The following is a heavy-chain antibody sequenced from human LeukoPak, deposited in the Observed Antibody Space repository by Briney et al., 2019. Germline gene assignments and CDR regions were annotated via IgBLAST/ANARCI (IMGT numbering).Heavy chain of an antibody. V-gene: IGHV1-46*01. D-gene: IGHD2-2*01. CDR3: ARDGSDIVVVPAAPAAYYLDY. J-gene: IGHJ4*02. CDR1: GYTFTSYY. CDR2: INPSGGST. Sequence: ASVKVSCKASGYTFTSYYMHWVRQAPGQGLEWMGIINPSGGSTSYAQKFQGRVTMTRDTSTSTVYMELSSLRSEDTAVYYCARDGSDIVVVPAAPAAYYLDYWGQGTLVTVSS.